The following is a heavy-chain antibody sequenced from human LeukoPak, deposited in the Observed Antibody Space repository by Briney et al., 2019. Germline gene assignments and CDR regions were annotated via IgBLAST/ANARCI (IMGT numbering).Heavy chain of an antibody. V-gene: IGHV3-23*01. D-gene: IGHD3-22*01. CDR3: AKSPPHATYYYDSSGYYTDY. CDR2: ISGSGGST. CDR1: GFTFSSYA. Sequence: GGSLRLSCAASGFTFSSYAMSWVRQAPGKGLEWVSAISGSGGSTYYADSVKGRFTISRDNSKNTLYLQMNSLRAEDTAVYYCAKSPPHATYYYDSSGYYTDYWGQGTLVTVSS. J-gene: IGHJ4*02.